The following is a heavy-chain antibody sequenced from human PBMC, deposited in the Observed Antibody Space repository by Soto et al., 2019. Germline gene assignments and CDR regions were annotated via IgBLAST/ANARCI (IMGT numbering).Heavy chain of an antibody. CDR3: VGGQYYFDY. D-gene: IGHD3-10*01. CDR1: GFPFTSYG. J-gene: IGHJ4*02. CDR2: ISYDGSDK. V-gene: IGHV3-30*03. Sequence: QVQLVESGGGVVQPGRSLRLSCAASGFPFTSYGMHWVREGPDKGLEWVAIISYDGSDKYYADSVKGRFTISRDNSKNTLYLQMNSLRPEDTAVYYCVGGQYYFDYRGQGTLGIVSS.